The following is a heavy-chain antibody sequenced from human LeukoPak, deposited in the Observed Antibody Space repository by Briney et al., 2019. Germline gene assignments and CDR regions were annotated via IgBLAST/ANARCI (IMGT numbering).Heavy chain of an antibody. CDR2: INPNSGGT. D-gene: IGHD6-19*01. V-gene: IGHV1-2*02. J-gene: IGHJ5*02. Sequence: GASVKVSCKASGYTFTGYYMHWVRQAPGQGLEWMGWINPNSGGTNYAQKFQDRVTMTRDTSISTAYMELSRLRSDDTAVYYCASIAVAGTTSPNWFDPWGQGTLVTVSS. CDR3: ASIAVAGTTSPNWFDP. CDR1: GYTFTGYY.